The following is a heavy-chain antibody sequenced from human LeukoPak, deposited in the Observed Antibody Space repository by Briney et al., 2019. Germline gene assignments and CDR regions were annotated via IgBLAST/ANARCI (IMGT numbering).Heavy chain of an antibody. CDR3: ARDEYRIAAADTYYYYGMDV. J-gene: IGHJ6*02. V-gene: IGHV4-34*01. D-gene: IGHD6-13*01. CDR2: INHSGST. Sequence: KPSETLSLTCAVYGGSFSGYYWSWIRQPPGKGLEWIGEINHSGSTNYNPSLKSRVTMSVDTSKNQFSLKLSSVTAADTAVYYCARDEYRIAAADTYYYYGMDVWGQGTTVTVSS. CDR1: GGSFSGYY.